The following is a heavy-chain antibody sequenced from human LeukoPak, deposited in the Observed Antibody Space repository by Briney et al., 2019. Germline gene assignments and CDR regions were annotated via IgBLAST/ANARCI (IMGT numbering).Heavy chain of an antibody. CDR1: GFTFSSYW. V-gene: IGHV3-7*01. CDR3: ARGTDYYDSSGSLDD. J-gene: IGHJ4*02. D-gene: IGHD3-22*01. CDR2: IKQDGSEK. Sequence: GGSLRLSCAASGFTFSSYWMSWVRQAPGKGLEWVANIKQDGSEKYYVDSVKGRFTISRDNAKNSLYLQMNSLRAEDTAVYYCARGTDYYDSSGSLDDWGQGTQVTVSS.